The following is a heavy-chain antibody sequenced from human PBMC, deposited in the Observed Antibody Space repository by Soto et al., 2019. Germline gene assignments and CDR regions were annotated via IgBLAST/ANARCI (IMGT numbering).Heavy chain of an antibody. V-gene: IGHV3-30*01. Sequence: SLXLSCAXXGFSFSVXXXXXVRQAXXXXXXXXALISYDGRNKYYADSVQGRFTISRDNSXXTXYLQMNSLRSEDTAVYYCARDPLSHGYHFYLDYWGQGALVTVPQ. CDR3: ARDPLSHGYHFYLDY. D-gene: IGHD1-1*01. CDR2: ISYDGRNK. CDR1: GFSFSVXX. J-gene: IGHJ4*02.